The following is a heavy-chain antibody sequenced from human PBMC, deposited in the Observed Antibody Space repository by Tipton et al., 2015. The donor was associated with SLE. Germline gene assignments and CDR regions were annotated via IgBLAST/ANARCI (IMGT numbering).Heavy chain of an antibody. Sequence: TLSLTCSVSGASISTSSYYWAWIRQPPGKGLEWIATFYYSGSTFYNPPLKSRVTMSVDMSKNQFSLKLSSVTAADTAVYYCARDEYRYDATGYHLLGHFDFWGQGTLVTVSS. CDR1: GASISTSSYY. D-gene: IGHD3-22*01. CDR2: FYYSGST. CDR3: ARDEYRYDATGYHLLGHFDF. V-gene: IGHV4-39*07. J-gene: IGHJ4*02.